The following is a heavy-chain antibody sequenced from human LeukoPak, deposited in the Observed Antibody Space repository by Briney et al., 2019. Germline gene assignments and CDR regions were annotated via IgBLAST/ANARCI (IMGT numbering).Heavy chain of an antibody. CDR3: AKGRRFLEWWDSFDY. CDR2: ISWNSGSI. V-gene: IGHV3-9*01. D-gene: IGHD3-3*01. J-gene: IGHJ4*02. Sequence: PGGSLRLSCAASGFTFDDYAMHWVRQAPGKGLEWVSGISWNSGSIGSADSVKGRFTISRDNAKNSLYLQMNSLRAEDTALYYCAKGRRFLEWWDSFDYWGQGTLVTVSS. CDR1: GFTFDDYA.